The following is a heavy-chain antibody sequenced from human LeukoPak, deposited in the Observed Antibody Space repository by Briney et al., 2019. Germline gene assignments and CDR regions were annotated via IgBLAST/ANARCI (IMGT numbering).Heavy chain of an antibody. CDR1: GFTFSSDA. CDR3: AKASTFGELNRPFDH. Sequence: GGSLRLSCAASGFTFSSDAMSWVRQAPGKGLDWVSTISGGGDTTYYSDSVKGRFTISRDNSKNTLFLQMNSLRAEDTAVYYCAKASTFGELNRPFDHWGHGTLVTVSS. CDR2: ISGGGDTT. J-gene: IGHJ5*02. D-gene: IGHD3-10*01. V-gene: IGHV3-23*01.